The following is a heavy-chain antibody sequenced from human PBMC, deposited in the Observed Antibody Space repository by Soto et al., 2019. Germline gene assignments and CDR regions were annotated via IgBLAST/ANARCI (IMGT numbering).Heavy chain of an antibody. D-gene: IGHD3-22*01. Sequence: QVQLVQSGAEVKKPGSSVKVSCKASGGTFSSYAISWVRQAPGQGLEWMGGIIPIFGTVNYAQKFQGRVTITADESTSTAYMELSSLRSEDTAVYYCARDPNYDSSGYHPYYYGMDVWGQGTTVTVSS. CDR2: IIPIFGTV. CDR1: GGTFSSYA. CDR3: ARDPNYDSSGYHPYYYGMDV. J-gene: IGHJ6*02. V-gene: IGHV1-69*01.